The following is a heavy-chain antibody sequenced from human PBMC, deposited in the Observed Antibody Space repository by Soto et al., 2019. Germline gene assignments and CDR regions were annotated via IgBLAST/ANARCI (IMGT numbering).Heavy chain of an antibody. V-gene: IGHV1-3*01. CDR2: INAGNGDT. CDR1: GYTFTIYP. J-gene: IGHJ4*02. Sequence: AAINVSCEASGYTFTIYPLHWVLQAPVQGLEWMGCINAGNGDTKYSQKFQGRVTITRDTSAITAYMELSSLRSEDTAVYYCARDWAHYDSSGPGDYWGQGTLVTVYS. D-gene: IGHD3-22*01. CDR3: ARDWAHYDSSGPGDY.